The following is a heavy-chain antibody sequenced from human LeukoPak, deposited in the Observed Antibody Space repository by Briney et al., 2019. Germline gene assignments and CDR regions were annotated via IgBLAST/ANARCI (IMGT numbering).Heavy chain of an antibody. CDR3: AKSRGSGTYYKGNDY. D-gene: IGHD3-10*01. V-gene: IGHV3-23*01. CDR1: GFTFSNYA. CDR2: ISNSGDNT. Sequence: AGGPLRLSCAASGFTFSNYAMSWVRQAPGKGLEWVSAISNSGDNTYYAESVKGRFTISRDNSKSTLYLQMNSLEAEDTAVYYCAKSRGSGTYYKGNDYWGQGTLVTVSS. J-gene: IGHJ4*02.